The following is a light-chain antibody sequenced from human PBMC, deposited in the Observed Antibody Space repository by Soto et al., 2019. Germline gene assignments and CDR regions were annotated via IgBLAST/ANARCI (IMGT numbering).Light chain of an antibody. Sequence: QSVLTQPASVSGSPGQSITISCTGTSSDVGNYNYVSWYQQYPGRVPKLLIYMVSNRPSGVSNRFSGSKSGNTASLTISGLRAEDEADYFCFSFTTTSTHVFGTGTKVTVL. J-gene: IGLJ1*01. CDR3: FSFTTTSTHV. CDR1: SSDVGNYNY. CDR2: MVS. V-gene: IGLV2-14*01.